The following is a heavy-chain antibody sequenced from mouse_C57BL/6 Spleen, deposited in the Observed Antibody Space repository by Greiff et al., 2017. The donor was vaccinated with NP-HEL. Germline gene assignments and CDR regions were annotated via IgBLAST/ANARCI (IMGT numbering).Heavy chain of an antibody. V-gene: IGHV1-53*01. Sequence: VQLQQPGTELVKPGASVKLSCKASGYTFTSYWMHWVKQRPGQGLEWIGNINPSNGGTNYNEKFKSKATLTVDKSSSTAYMQLSSLTSEDSAVFYCARTDYYGSSHFDDWGQGTTLTVSS. CDR3: ARTDYYGSSHFDD. CDR1: GYTFTSYW. CDR2: INPSNGGT. J-gene: IGHJ2*01. D-gene: IGHD1-1*01.